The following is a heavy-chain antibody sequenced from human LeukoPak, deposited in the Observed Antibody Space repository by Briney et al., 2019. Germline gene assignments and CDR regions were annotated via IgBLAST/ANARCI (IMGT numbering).Heavy chain of an antibody. J-gene: IGHJ4*02. CDR2: ISSSSSTI. Sequence: GGSLRLSCAASGFTFSSYSMTWVRQAPGKGLEWVSYISSSSSTIYYADSVKGRFTISRDNAKNSLYLQMNSLRAEDTAVYYCARDGRDGYNRFDYWGQGTLVTVSS. CDR3: ARDGRDGYNRFDY. V-gene: IGHV3-48*01. D-gene: IGHD5-24*01. CDR1: GFTFSSYS.